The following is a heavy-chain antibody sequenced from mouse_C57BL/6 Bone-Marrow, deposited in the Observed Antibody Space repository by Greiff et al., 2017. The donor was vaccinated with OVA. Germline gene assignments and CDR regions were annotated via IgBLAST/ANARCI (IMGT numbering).Heavy chain of an antibody. CDR1: GYTFTSYT. CDR3: ARGTGTHNFDY. J-gene: IGHJ2*01. V-gene: IGHV1-4*01. CDR2: INPSSGYT. D-gene: IGHD4-1*01. Sequence: QVQLQQSGAELARPGASVKMSCKASGYTFTSYTMHWVKQRPGQGLEWIGYINPSSGYTKYNQKFKDKATLTADKSSSTAYMQLSSLTSEDSAVYYCARGTGTHNFDYWGQGTTLTVSS.